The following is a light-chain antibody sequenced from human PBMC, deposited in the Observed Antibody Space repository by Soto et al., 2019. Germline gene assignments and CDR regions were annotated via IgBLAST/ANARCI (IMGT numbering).Light chain of an antibody. Sequence: QSALTQPPSASGSPGQSVTISCTGTSSDVGGYNYVSWYQQHPGKAPKRMIYEVSKRPSGVPDRFSRSKSGNTASLTVSGLQAEDEADYYCSSYAGSNNFVVFGGGTKLTV. CDR2: EVS. CDR3: SSYAGSNNFVV. J-gene: IGLJ2*01. V-gene: IGLV2-8*01. CDR1: SSDVGGYNY.